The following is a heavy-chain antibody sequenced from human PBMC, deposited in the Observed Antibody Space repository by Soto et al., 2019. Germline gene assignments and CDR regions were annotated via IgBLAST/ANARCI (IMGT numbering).Heavy chain of an antibody. D-gene: IGHD2-2*01. CDR1: GYTFTTFW. CDR2: IDPRDSYT. J-gene: IGHJ5*02. V-gene: IGHV5-10-1*01. Sequence: ESLKISCTGFGYTFTTFWISWVRQMPGRGLEWMGRIDPRDSYTNYSPSFQGHVTISADKSISTAYLQWGSLKASGTAMYYCARLYCSSSTCDSWFDPWGQGTLVTVSS. CDR3: ARLYCSSSTCDSWFDP.